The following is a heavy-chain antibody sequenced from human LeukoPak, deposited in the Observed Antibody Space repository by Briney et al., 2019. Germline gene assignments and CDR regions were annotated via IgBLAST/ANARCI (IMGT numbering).Heavy chain of an antibody. CDR1: GFTFSTYA. Sequence: GGSLRLSCAVSGFTFSTYAMTWVRQAPGKGLEWVSSISDGGDSTYYADSVRGRFSVSRDNSMNTLYLQMNGLRAGDTALYYCAKKLFTGMGFYFDSWGQGTLVTVSS. CDR2: ISDGGDST. J-gene: IGHJ4*02. D-gene: IGHD3-10*01. V-gene: IGHV3-23*01. CDR3: AKKLFTGMGFYFDS.